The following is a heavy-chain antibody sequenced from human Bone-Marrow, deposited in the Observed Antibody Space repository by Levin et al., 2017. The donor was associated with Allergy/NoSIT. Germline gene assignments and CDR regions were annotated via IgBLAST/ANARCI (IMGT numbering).Heavy chain of an antibody. J-gene: IGHJ5*02. D-gene: IGHD3-10*01. V-gene: IGHV3-15*01. CDR1: GFTFSNAW. CDR3: TTWAYAMVHP. Sequence: GESLKISCAASGFTFSNAWMSWVRQAPGKGLEWVGRIKSKTDGGTTDYAAPVKGRFTISRDDSKNTLYLQMNSLKTEDTAVYYCTTWAYAMVHPWGQGTLVTVSS. CDR2: IKSKTDGGTT.